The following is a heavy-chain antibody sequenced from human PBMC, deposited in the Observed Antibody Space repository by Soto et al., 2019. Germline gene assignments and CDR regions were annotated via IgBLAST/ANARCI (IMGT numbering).Heavy chain of an antibody. CDR3: ARVAGTMRQLVQLFDY. V-gene: IGHV4-31*03. Sequence: SETLSLTCTVSGGSISSGGYYWSWIRQHPGKGLEWIGYIYYSGSTYYNPSLKSRVTISVDTSKNQFSLKLSSVTAADTAVYYCARVAGTMRQLVQLFDYWGQGTLVTVSS. CDR2: IYYSGST. J-gene: IGHJ4*02. D-gene: IGHD6-6*01. CDR1: GGSISSGGYY.